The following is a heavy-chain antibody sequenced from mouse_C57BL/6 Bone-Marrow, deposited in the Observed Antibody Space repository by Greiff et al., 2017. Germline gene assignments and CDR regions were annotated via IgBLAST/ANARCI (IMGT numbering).Heavy chain of an antibody. CDR1: GYAFSSSW. CDR3: AREGYGSSPFDY. CDR2: IYPGDGDT. Sequence: VQVVESGPELVKPGASVKISCKASGYAFSSSWMNWVKQRPGKGLEWIGRIYPGDGDTNYNGKFKGKATLTADKSSSTAYMQLSSLTSEDSAVYFCAREGYGSSPFDYWGQGTTLTVSS. D-gene: IGHD1-1*01. V-gene: IGHV1-82*01. J-gene: IGHJ2*01.